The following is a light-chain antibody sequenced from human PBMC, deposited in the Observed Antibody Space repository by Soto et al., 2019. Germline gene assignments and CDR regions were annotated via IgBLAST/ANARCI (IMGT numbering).Light chain of an antibody. V-gene: IGKV3-20*01. CDR3: QHYGTSPQT. CDR2: AAS. Sequence: EIVLTQSPATLSLSLGDRATLSCRASQSVSNMYLAWYQQKPGQAPRLLIYAASSRATGIPDRFSGSGSGTDFTLTITRLEPEDFAVYYCQHYGTSPQTFGQGTKVDIK. CDR1: QSVSNMY. J-gene: IGKJ1*01.